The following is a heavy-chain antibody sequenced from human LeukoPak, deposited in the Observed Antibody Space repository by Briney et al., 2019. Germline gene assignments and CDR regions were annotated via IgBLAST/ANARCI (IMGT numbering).Heavy chain of an antibody. Sequence: GGSLRLSCAASGFTFSSYGMHWVRQAPGKGLEWMSFIRYDGSNKYYADSVKGRFTISRDNSKNTLYLQMNSLKPEDTAVYYCAKDQSGGWAIDYWGQGTLVTVSS. V-gene: IGHV3-30*02. CDR3: AKDQSGGWAIDY. CDR1: GFTFSSYG. D-gene: IGHD1-26*01. J-gene: IGHJ4*02. CDR2: IRYDGSNK.